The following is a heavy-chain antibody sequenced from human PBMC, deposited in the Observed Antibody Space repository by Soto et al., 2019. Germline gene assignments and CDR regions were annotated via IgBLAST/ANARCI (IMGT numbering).Heavy chain of an antibody. Sequence: LSRTCTVSGGSVSSYSWTWVRQPPGKGLEWIGYVYYSGSTHYNPSLKSRVTISLDTSKNQCSLKLTSVTAADTAMYFCASSPPAMVAPNIWGQGTLVTVSS. CDR2: VYYSGST. J-gene: IGHJ4*02. CDR3: ASSPPAMVAPNI. D-gene: IGHD5-18*01. CDR1: GGSVSSYS. V-gene: IGHV4-59*02.